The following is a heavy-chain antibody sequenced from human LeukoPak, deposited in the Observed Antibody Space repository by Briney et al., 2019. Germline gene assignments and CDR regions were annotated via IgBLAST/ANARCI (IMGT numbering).Heavy chain of an antibody. V-gene: IGHV3-7*01. CDR2: IKQDGSEK. CDR1: GFTFSSYG. D-gene: IGHD3-16*01. J-gene: IGHJ4*02. Sequence: GGSLRLSCAASGFTFSSYGMSWVRQAPGKELEWVANIKQDGSEKYYVDSVKGRFTISRDNAKNSLYLQMNSLRAEDTAVYYCARVRYRLAETYIDYWGQGTLVTVSS. CDR3: ARVRYRLAETYIDY.